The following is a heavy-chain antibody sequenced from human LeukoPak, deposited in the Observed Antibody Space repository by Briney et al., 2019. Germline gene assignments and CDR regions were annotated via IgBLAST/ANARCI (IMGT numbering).Heavy chain of an antibody. Sequence: PGGSLRLSCAASGFTFSSYAMSWVRQAPGKGLEWVSAISGSGGSTYYADPVEGRFTISRDNSKNTLYLQMNSLRAEDTAVYYCASGNDSSGYYLSDFDYWGQGTLVTVSS. CDR3: ASGNDSSGYYLSDFDY. CDR2: ISGSGGST. D-gene: IGHD3-22*01. J-gene: IGHJ4*02. CDR1: GFTFSSYA. V-gene: IGHV3-23*01.